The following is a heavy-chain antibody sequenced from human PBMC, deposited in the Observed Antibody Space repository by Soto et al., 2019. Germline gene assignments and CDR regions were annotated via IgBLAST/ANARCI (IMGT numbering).Heavy chain of an antibody. J-gene: IGHJ5*02. CDR3: ARANCCSTSCYLGDESWFDP. CDR2: MNPNSGNT. D-gene: IGHD2-2*01. V-gene: IGHV1-8*01. Sequence: GASVKVSCKASGYTCTRYDINWVRQATGQGLEWMGWMNPNSGNTGYAQKFQGRVTMTRNTSISTAYMELSSLRSEDTAVDYCARANCCSTSCYLGDESWFDPWVQGTLVTVS. CDR1: GYTCTRYD.